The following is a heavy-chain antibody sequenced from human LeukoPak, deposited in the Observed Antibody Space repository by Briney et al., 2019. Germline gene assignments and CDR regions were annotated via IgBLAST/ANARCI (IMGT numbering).Heavy chain of an antibody. J-gene: IGHJ4*02. D-gene: IGHD1-26*01. Sequence: RASVKVSCKASGYTFTGYYMHWVRQAPGQGLEWMGWITPNSGGTNYAQKFQGRVTMTRDTSISTAYMELSRLRSDDTAVYYCARVFDGGSYYGESVGYWGQGTLVTVSS. CDR3: ARVFDGGSYYGESVGY. CDR2: ITPNSGGT. CDR1: GYTFTGYY. V-gene: IGHV1-2*02.